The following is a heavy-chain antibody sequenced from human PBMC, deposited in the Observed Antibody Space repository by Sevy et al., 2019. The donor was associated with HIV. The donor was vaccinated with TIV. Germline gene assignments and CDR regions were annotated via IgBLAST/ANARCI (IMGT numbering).Heavy chain of an antibody. V-gene: IGHV4-59*01. CDR3: ARATPDLYYGMDV. Sequence: SETLSLTCTVSGGSISGYYRTWIRQPPGKGLEWIGYIYYTKTTNYNPSLKIRVTISENTSKNQFSLKLTSVTAADTARYYCARATPDLYYGMDVWGQGTTVTVSS. J-gene: IGHJ6*02. CDR1: GGSISGYY. CDR2: IYYTKTT.